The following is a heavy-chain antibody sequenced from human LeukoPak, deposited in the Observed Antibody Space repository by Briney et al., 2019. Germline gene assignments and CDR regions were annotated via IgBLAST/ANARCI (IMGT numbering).Heavy chain of an antibody. CDR3: ARDGDYGGNSPN. Sequence: ASVNVSCLASGYTFTSYGISWVRQAPGQGLEWMGWISAYNGNTNYAQKLQGRVTMTTDTSTSTAYMELRSLRSDDTAVYYCARDGDYGGNSPNWGQGTLVTVSS. D-gene: IGHD4-23*01. J-gene: IGHJ4*02. CDR1: GYTFTSYG. V-gene: IGHV1-18*01. CDR2: ISAYNGNT.